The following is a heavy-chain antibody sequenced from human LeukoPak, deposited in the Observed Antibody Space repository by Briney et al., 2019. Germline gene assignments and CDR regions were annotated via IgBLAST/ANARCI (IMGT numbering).Heavy chain of an antibody. V-gene: IGHV3-48*03. CDR2: TNSGGTPI. J-gene: IGHJ5*02. CDR3: ARERDYGDDMGWFDP. D-gene: IGHD4-17*01. Sequence: GGSLRLSCAASGFIFSNYEMNWVRQAPGKGLEWISYTNSGGTPIYYADSVKGRFTMSRDNAKNSLYLQMNSLRAEDTAVYYCARERDYGDDMGWFDPWGQGTLVTVSS. CDR1: GFIFSNYE.